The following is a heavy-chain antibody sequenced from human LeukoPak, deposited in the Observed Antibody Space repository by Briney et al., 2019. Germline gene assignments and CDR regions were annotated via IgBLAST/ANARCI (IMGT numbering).Heavy chain of an antibody. V-gene: IGHV3-23*01. J-gene: IGHJ4*02. CDR2: ISGSGGST. CDR3: ATYRQVLLPFES. CDR1: GFTFSSYG. D-gene: IGHD2-8*02. Sequence: GWSLRLSCAASGFTFSSYGMSWVRQAPGKGLEWVSAISGSGGSTYYADSVRGRFTISRDNSKSTLSLQMNSLRAEDTAIYYCATYRQVLLPFESWGQGTLVTVSS.